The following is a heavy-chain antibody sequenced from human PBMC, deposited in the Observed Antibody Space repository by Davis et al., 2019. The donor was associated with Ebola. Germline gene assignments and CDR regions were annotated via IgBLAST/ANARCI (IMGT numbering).Heavy chain of an antibody. CDR2: IYDQST. Sequence: PGGSLRLSCAASGFTVSSNHMSWVRQAPGKGLEWVSVIYDQSTAYADSVRGRFIISRDKSNNTLYLEMNSLRVDDTAVYFCATKIPGSTWWPDFDFWGQGTLVSVSS. CDR1: GFTVSSNH. CDR3: ATKIPGSTWWPDFDF. D-gene: IGHD6-13*01. V-gene: IGHV3-53*05. J-gene: IGHJ4*02.